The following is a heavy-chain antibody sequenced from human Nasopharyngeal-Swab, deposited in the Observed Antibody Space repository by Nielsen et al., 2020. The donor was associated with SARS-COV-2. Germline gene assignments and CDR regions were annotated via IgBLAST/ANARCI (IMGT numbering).Heavy chain of an antibody. Sequence: GGSLRLSCAASGFTFSSYGMHWVRQAPGKGLEWVAVIWYDGSNKYYADSVKGRFTISRDNSKNTPYLQMNSLRAEDTAVYYCARDMVLLPYSGSYPDAFDIWGQGTMVTVSS. CDR3: ARDMVLLPYSGSYPDAFDI. CDR1: GFTFSSYG. V-gene: IGHV3-33*01. D-gene: IGHD1-26*01. J-gene: IGHJ3*02. CDR2: IWYDGSNK.